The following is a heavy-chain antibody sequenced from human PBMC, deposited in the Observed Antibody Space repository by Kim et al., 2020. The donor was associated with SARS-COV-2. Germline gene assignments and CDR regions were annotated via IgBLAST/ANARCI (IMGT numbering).Heavy chain of an antibody. J-gene: IGHJ3*01. D-gene: IGHD3-22*01. CDR3: ARDPRVDLTMIVVIMELSGMGAFDL. CDR2: ISVSGHCA. Sequence: GWVLQAPGKGLGWVSAISVSGHCADYADYVKVRFTISRDNSKNMLYLQMNSLRAEDTAVYYCARDPRVDLTMIVVIMELSGMGAFDLWGQGTMITVSS. V-gene: IGHV3-23*01.